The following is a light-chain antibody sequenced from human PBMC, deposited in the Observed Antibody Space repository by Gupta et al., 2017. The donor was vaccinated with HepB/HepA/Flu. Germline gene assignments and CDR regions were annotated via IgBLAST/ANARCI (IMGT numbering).Light chain of an antibody. Sequence: DIQMTQSPSSLSASVGDRVTITCRASQSISSYLNWYQQKPGKAPKLLIYAASSLQSGVPSRFSGSGSGTDFTLTISSLQPEDFATYYCQQSYSTPPCTLGQGTEL. V-gene: IGKV1-39*01. CDR3: QQSYSTPPCT. CDR2: AAS. J-gene: IGKJ2*02. CDR1: QSISSY.